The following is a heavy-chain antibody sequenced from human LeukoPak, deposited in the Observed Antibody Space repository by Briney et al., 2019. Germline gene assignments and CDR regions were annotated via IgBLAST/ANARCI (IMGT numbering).Heavy chain of an antibody. V-gene: IGHV1-46*01. CDR2: INPSDGST. Sequence: ASVKVSCKASGYTFTSYYMHWVRQAPGQGLEWMGIINPSDGSTNYAQRFQGRVTMTRDTSTTTVYMGLSSLKSEDTAVYYCARGASTYCSTIDCYEAFGYWGQGTLVTVSS. CDR1: GYTFTSYY. D-gene: IGHD2-2*01. J-gene: IGHJ4*02. CDR3: ARGASTYCSTIDCYEAFGY.